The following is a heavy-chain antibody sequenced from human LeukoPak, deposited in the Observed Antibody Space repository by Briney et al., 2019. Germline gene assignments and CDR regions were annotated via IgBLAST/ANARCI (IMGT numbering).Heavy chain of an antibody. V-gene: IGHV1-18*01. Sequence: ASVKVSCKASGYTFTSSGISWVRQAPGQGLEWLGWISAYNGNTSYAQKLQGRVTMTTDTSTSPAYMELRSLRSDDTAVYYCARIPMVRGVKGWFDPWGQGTLVTVSS. D-gene: IGHD3-10*01. CDR3: ARIPMVRGVKGWFDP. CDR1: GYTFTSSG. CDR2: ISAYNGNT. J-gene: IGHJ5*02.